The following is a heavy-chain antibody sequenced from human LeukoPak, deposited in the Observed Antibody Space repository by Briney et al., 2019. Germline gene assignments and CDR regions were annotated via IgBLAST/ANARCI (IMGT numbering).Heavy chain of an antibody. V-gene: IGHV3-23*01. CDR1: GFTFSSYA. CDR3: ASARRRGYSPTHYYYYYMDV. D-gene: IGHD5-18*01. J-gene: IGHJ6*03. Sequence: GGSLRLSCAASGFTFSSYAMSWVRQAPGKGLEWVSAISGSGGSTYYADSVKGRFTISRDNSKNTLYLQMNSLRAEDTAVYYCASARRRGYSPTHYYYYYMDVWGKGTTVTVSS. CDR2: ISGSGGST.